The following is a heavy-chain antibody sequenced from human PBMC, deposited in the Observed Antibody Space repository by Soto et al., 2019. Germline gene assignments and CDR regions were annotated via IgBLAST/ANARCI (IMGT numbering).Heavy chain of an antibody. CDR2: IYYSGRA. CDR1: GGSISSYY. J-gene: IGHJ5*02. D-gene: IGHD6-13*01. V-gene: IGHV4-59*01. Sequence: QVQLQESGPGLVKPSETLSLTCTVSGGSISSYYWSWIRQPPGKGLEWMRYIYYSGRANYNPSLNSRVPKSVATSKNQPSLRLSSVTAADTAVHYCARVRGSSSWYNWFGPRGQGTLVTVSS. CDR3: ARVRGSSSWYNWFGP.